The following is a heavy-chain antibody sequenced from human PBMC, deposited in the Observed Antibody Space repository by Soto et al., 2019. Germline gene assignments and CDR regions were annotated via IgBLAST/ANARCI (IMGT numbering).Heavy chain of an antibody. CDR2: IIPIFGTA. CDR1: GGTFSSYA. CDR3: PRVVCSRSIWSEP. V-gene: IGHV1-69*01. Sequence: QVQLVQSGAEVKKPGSSVKVSCKASGGTFSSYAIIWVRQAPGQGLEWMGGIIPIFGTATYAKKFQGRVTIPAEESTSTAYMELSSLLSEDTAVYYCPRVVCSRSIWSEPWGQGTLVTGSS. J-gene: IGHJ5*02. D-gene: IGHD2-15*01.